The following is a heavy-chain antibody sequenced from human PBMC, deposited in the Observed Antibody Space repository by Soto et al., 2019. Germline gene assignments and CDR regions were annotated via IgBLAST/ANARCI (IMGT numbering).Heavy chain of an antibody. J-gene: IGHJ6*02. CDR2: VSPLSGGT. CDR3: AREFDSGDLGLDR. V-gene: IGHV1-2*02. CDR1: GYTFGAYY. Sequence: QVRLVQSGPEVKTPGASVRVSCKSSGYTFGAYYIHWVRQAPGQGLEWMGWVSPLSGGTNIAQRFQGRLDLTNDASIKTVVMELSSLRSDDTALYFCAREFDSGDLGLDRWGQGTTVSVS. D-gene: IGHD2-21*01.